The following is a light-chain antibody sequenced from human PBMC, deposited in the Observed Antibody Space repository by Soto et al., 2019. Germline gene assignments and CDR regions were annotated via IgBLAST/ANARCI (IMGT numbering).Light chain of an antibody. CDR1: SSDVGTYDD. J-gene: IGLJ1*01. V-gene: IGLV2-14*01. Sequence: QSALTQPASVSASPGQSITISCTGTSSDVGTYDDVSWYRQHPGKGPKLLIYEVTNRPSGVSNRFSGSKSGNTASLTISGLQAEDEADYYCSSYTISSTYVFGSGIKLTVL. CDR3: SSYTISSTYV. CDR2: EVT.